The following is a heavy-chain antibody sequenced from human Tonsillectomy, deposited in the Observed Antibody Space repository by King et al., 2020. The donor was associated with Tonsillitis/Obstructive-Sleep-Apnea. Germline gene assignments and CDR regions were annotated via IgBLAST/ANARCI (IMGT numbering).Heavy chain of an antibody. J-gene: IGHJ4*02. Sequence: VQLQQWGAGLLKPSETLSLTCAVYGGSFSGYYWSWIRQPPGKGLEWIGEINHGGSGNYKPSLKSRVTISVDTSKNQFSLNLRSVAAADTAVYYCARSTMFGVAITPLYFDYWGQGTLVSVSS. V-gene: IGHV4-34*01. CDR1: GGSFSGYY. CDR2: INHGGSG. CDR3: ARSTMFGVAITPLYFDY. D-gene: IGHD3-3*01.